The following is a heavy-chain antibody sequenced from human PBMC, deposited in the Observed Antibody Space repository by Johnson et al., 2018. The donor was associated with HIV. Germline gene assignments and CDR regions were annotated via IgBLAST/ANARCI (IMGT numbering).Heavy chain of an antibody. Sequence: QVQLVESGGGVVQPGRSLRLSCAASGFTFSSYAMDWVRQAPGKGLEWVAVISYEGSNNYYADSVKGRFTISRDNTKNSLYLQMNSLRAEDTAVYYCARGGYNWNDFLNDAFDMWGQGTVVTVSS. CDR2: ISYEGSNN. CDR3: ARGGYNWNDFLNDAFDM. CDR1: GFTFSSYA. D-gene: IGHD1-1*01. V-gene: IGHV3-30-3*01. J-gene: IGHJ3*02.